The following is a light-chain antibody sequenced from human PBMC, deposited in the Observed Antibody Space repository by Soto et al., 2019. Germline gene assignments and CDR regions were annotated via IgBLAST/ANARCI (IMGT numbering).Light chain of an antibody. V-gene: IGLV9-49*01. CDR2: VGTGGIVG. CDR1: SGYSNYK. Sequence: QSVLTQPPSASASLGASVTLTCTLSSGYSNYKVDWYQQRPGKGPRFVMRVGTGGIVGSKGDGIPDRFSVFGSGLNRYLTIKNIQEEDESDYHCGADHGSGSNFVYVFGTGTK. J-gene: IGLJ1*01. CDR3: GADHGSGSNFVYV.